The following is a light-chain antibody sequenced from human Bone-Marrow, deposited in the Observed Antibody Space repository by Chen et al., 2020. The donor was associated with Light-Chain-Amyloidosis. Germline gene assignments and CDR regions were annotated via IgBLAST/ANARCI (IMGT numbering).Light chain of an antibody. CDR1: DLPTKY. V-gene: IGLV3-25*03. Sequence: SHEISHPHSLSVSPGQTPRISCSGDDLPTKYAYWYQQKPGQAPVLVIHRDTERPSGISERFSGSSSGTTATLTISGVQAEDEADYHCQSADSSGTYEVIFGGGTKLTVL. CDR2: RDT. J-gene: IGLJ2*01. CDR3: QSADSSGTYEVI.